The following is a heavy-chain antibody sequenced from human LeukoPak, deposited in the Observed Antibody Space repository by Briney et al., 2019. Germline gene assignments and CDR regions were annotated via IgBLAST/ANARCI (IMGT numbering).Heavy chain of an antibody. V-gene: IGHV1-69*04. CDR2: IIPILGIA. J-gene: IGHJ6*02. D-gene: IGHD1-14*01. CDR1: GGTFSSYA. CDR3: ARGDQEPAPYVSYHYGMDV. Sequence: ASVKVSCKASGGTFSSYAISWVRQAPGQGLEWMGRIIPILGIANYAQKFQGRVTITADKSTSTAYMELSSLRSEDTAVYYCARGDQEPAPYVSYHYGMDVWGQGTTVTVSS.